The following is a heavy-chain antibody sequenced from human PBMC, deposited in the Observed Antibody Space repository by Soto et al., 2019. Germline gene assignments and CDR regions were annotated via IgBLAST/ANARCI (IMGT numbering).Heavy chain of an antibody. CDR1: GCSISSSSYY. CDR2: IYYSGST. J-gene: IGHJ6*02. V-gene: IGHV4-39*01. CDR3: ARRLRFDGMDV. Sequence: SETLSLPCTFSGCSISSSSYYWGWIRQPPGKGLGWIGSIYYSGSTYYNPSLKSRVTISVDTSKNQFSLKLSSVTAADTAVYYCARRLRFDGMDVWGQGTTVTVSS. D-gene: IGHD3-10*01.